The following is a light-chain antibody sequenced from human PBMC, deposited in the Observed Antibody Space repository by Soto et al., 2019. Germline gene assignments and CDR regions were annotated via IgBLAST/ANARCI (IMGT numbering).Light chain of an antibody. J-gene: IGKJ1*01. CDR3: QQYNSFWT. CDR2: DVS. V-gene: IGKV1-5*01. CDR1: QSISSW. Sequence: DIQMTQSPSTLSASVGDRVTITCRASQSISSWLAWYQQKPGKAPKLLIYDVSSLESGVPSRFSGSGSGTEFTLTISSLQPDDFATYYCQQYNSFWTFGHGTKVEIK.